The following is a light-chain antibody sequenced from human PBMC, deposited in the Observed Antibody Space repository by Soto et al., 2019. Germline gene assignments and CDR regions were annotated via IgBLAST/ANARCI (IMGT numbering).Light chain of an antibody. CDR2: DVS. V-gene: IGLV2-14*03. Sequence: QSALPQPASVSGSPGQSITISCTGTSSDVGGYNYVSWYQQHPGKVPKLMIYDVSNRPSGVSYRFSGSKSGNTASLTISGLQADDEADYYCSSYTSSSTRVFGTGTKVTVL. CDR1: SSDVGGYNY. J-gene: IGLJ1*01. CDR3: SSYTSSSTRV.